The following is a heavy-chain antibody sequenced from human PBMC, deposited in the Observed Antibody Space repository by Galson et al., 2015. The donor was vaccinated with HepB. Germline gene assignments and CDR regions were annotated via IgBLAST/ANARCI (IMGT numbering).Heavy chain of an antibody. CDR1: GFTFCTHS. D-gene: IGHD3-22*01. CDR3: ARGRGDIGRYYAFDY. V-gene: IGHV3-21*06. CDR2: ISSWSVCK. J-gene: IGHJ4*02. Sequence: SVRLSCAASGFTFCTHSLIWVRQAPGQGLEWVSSISSWSVCKYYAQSMKGRFTISRDKSTTSVYLQMNILRVEDTAVYYCARGRGDIGRYYAFDYWGKGALVTVSS.